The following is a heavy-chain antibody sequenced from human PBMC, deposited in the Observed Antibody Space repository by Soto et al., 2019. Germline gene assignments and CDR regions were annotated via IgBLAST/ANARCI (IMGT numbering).Heavy chain of an antibody. CDR1: GVTFDDYG. Sequence: GGSLRLSCAASGVTFDDYGMSWVRQAPGKGLEWVSGINWNGGSTGYADSVKGRFTISRDNAKNSLYLQMNSLRAEDTALYYYAREIDPLLIFDSWGQGTLVRVSA. D-gene: IGHD2-21*02. CDR3: AREIDPLLIFDS. V-gene: IGHV3-20*04. CDR2: INWNGGST. J-gene: IGHJ4*02.